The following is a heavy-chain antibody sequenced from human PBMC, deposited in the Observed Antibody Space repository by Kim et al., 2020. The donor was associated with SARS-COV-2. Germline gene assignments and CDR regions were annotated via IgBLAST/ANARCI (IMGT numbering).Heavy chain of an antibody. CDR3: AREQGVAVAGESGMDV. D-gene: IGHD6-19*01. Sequence: ASVKVSCKASGYTFTSYDINWVRQATGQGLEWMGWMNPNSGNTGYAQKFQGRVTMTRNTSISTAYMELSSLRSEDTAVYYCAREQGVAVAGESGMDVWGQGTTVTVSS. CDR1: GYTFTSYD. CDR2: MNPNSGNT. J-gene: IGHJ6*02. V-gene: IGHV1-8*01.